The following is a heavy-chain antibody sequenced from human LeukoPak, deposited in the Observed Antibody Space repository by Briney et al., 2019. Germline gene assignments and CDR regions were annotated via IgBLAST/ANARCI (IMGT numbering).Heavy chain of an antibody. D-gene: IGHD1-26*01. V-gene: IGHV3-23*01. J-gene: IGHJ4*02. CDR2: ISGSGGST. CDR1: GFTFSSYA. Sequence: SGGSLRLSCAASGFTFSSYAMSWVRQVPGKGLEWVSDISGSGGSTHYADSVEGRFTISRDNSKNTLYLHMNSLRAEDTAVYYCAKVICGRVIIATLHCWGQGTLVTVSS. CDR3: AKVICGRVIIATLHC.